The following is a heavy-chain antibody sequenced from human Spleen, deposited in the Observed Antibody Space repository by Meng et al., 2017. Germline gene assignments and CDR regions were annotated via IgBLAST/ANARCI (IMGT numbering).Heavy chain of an antibody. V-gene: IGHV4-30-4*01. Sequence: QVQLQESGPGLVKSSQTLSLTCPVSGGSISSGDYYWSWIRQSPRRDLEWIGYIYYTGSTYYNPSLKSRVTVSIDTSKSQFSLKLTSVTAADTAVYYCVRSSGWVRTGFDPWGQGTLVTVSS. CDR3: VRSSGWVRTGFDP. J-gene: IGHJ5*02. D-gene: IGHD6-19*01. CDR2: IYYTGST. CDR1: GGSISSGDYY.